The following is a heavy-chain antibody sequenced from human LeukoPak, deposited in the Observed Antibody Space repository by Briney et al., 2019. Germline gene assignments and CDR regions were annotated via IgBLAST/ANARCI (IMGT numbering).Heavy chain of an antibody. CDR3: AKGGGADFDY. CDR2: INTRGDTT. V-gene: IGHV3-23*01. CDR1: GFTFTSYA. Sequence: GGSLRLSCAASGFTFTSYAMGWVRQAPGKGLEWVSSINTRGDTTYYADSVKGRFTISRDNSDNTVHLQMNSLRAEDTAVYYCAKGGGADFDYWGQGTLATVSS. D-gene: IGHD3-16*01. J-gene: IGHJ4*02.